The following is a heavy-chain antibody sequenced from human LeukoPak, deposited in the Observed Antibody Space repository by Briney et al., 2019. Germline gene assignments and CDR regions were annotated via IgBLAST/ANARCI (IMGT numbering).Heavy chain of an antibody. D-gene: IGHD4-11*01. J-gene: IGHJ4*02. CDR1: GFTFSNYV. V-gene: IGHV3-23*01. Sequence: GGSLRLSCAASGFTFSNYVINWVRQAPGKGLEWVSAISGSGGSAFYADSVKGRFTISRDNSKNTLYLQMNSLTAEDTAGFYCAKGNYYFDYWGQGTLVTVSS. CDR2: ISGSGGSA. CDR3: AKGNYYFDY.